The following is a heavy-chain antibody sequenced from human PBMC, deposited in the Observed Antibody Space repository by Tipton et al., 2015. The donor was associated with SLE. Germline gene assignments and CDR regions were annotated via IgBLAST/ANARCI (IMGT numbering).Heavy chain of an antibody. Sequence: TLSLTCTVSGGSISSYYWSWIRQPAGGELEWIGRIYTNENTNYNPSLKSRVTMSVDTSKNHFSLKLISVTAADTAVYYCAREFLNPVTTVHYYFGLWGRGTLVTVSS. CDR2: IYTNENT. CDR1: GGSISSYY. CDR3: AREFLNPVTTVHYYFGL. V-gene: IGHV4-4*07. J-gene: IGHJ2*01. D-gene: IGHD4-11*01.